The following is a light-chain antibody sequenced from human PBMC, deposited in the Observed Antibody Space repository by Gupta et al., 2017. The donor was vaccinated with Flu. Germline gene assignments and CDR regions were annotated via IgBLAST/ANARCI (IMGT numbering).Light chain of an antibody. J-gene: IGKJ5*01. CDR3: QQDNGYPRT. Sequence: DIKMTQSPSTLSASVGDRVTIPCRASQSISSWLAWYQQKAGKAPKLLMYKASRADSGLPSRISSSASATDMSLIISIRHPDHFVTYCRQQDNGYPRTFGQGTRLEIK. CDR2: KAS. V-gene: IGKV1-5*03. CDR1: QSISSW.